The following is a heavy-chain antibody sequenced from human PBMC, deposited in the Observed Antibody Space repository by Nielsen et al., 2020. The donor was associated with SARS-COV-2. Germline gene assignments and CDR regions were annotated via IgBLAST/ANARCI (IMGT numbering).Heavy chain of an antibody. D-gene: IGHD1-26*01. J-gene: IGHJ4*02. CDR2: ISSSSSYT. CDR3: ARLSGSYSFDY. V-gene: IGHV3-11*03. Sequence: RQAPGKGLEWVSYISSSSSYTNYADSVKGRFTISRDNAKNSLYLQMNSLRAEDTAVYYCARLSGSYSFDYWGQGTLVTVSS.